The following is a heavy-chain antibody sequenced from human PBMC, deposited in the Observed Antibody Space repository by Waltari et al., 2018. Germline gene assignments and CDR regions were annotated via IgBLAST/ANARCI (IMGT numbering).Heavy chain of an antibody. CDR2: ISTSGNTI. CDR1: GFTFSSYE. CDR3: AREGSSGWYNAFDI. J-gene: IGHJ3*02. Sequence: EVQLVESGGGLVQPGGSLRLSCAASGFTFSSYEMNWVRQAPGKGLAWVSYISTSGNTIYYADSVKGRFTISRDNAKNSLYLQMNSLRAEDTAVYYCAREGSSGWYNAFDIWGQGTMVTVSS. V-gene: IGHV3-48*03. D-gene: IGHD6-19*01.